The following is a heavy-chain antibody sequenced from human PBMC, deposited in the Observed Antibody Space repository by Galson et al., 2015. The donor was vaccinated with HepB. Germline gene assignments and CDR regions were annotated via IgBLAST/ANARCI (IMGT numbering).Heavy chain of an antibody. CDR1: GGSITSNNW. D-gene: IGHD4-17*01. CDR2: IHHTGST. V-gene: IGHV4-4*02. Sequence: ETLSLTCAVSGGSITSNNWWSWVRQPPGKRLEWIGEIHHTGSTNYNPSLQSRVTISTDKSKNQFSLKVNSVTAADPSVYYCARATLTTGFDSWGQGTLVTVSS. CDR3: ARATLTTGFDS. J-gene: IGHJ4*02.